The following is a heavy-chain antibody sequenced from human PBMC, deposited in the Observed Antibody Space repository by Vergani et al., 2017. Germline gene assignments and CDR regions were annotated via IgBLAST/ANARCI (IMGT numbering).Heavy chain of an antibody. CDR1: GYTFTDHY. CDR3: ATPQTVTTGGMEV. D-gene: IGHD4-17*01. Sequence: EVQLVQSGAEVKKPGATMKISCKVSGYTFTDHYMHWVKQAPGKGLEWMGLVDSEDGETIYAEKFKGRVTIAADTSTDTAHLELSSLRSADTAVYYCATPQTVTTGGMEVWGQGTTVIVSS. J-gene: IGHJ6*02. V-gene: IGHV1-69-2*01. CDR2: VDSEDGET.